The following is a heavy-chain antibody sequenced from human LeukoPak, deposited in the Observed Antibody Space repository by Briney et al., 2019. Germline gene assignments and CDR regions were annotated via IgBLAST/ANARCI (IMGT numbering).Heavy chain of an antibody. CDR1: GGSFSGYY. Sequence: SETLSLTCAVYGGSFSGYYWSWIRQPPGKGLEWIGEINHSGSTNYNPSLKSRATISVDTSKNQFSLKLSSVTAADTAVYYCARRVDYYYYMDVWGKGTTVTVSS. CDR2: INHSGST. D-gene: IGHD2-15*01. J-gene: IGHJ6*03. V-gene: IGHV4-34*01. CDR3: ARRVDYYYYMDV.